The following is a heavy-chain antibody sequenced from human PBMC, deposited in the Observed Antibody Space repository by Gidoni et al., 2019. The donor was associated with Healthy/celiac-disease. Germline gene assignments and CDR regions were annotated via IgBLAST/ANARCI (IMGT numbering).Heavy chain of an antibody. CDR3: ASGAYGGPLVDY. CDR2: ICTSGST. D-gene: IGHD4-17*01. V-gene: IGHV4-61*02. J-gene: IGHJ4*02. CDR1: GGSISSGSYN. Sequence: QVQLQESGPGLVKPSQTLSLTCTASGGSISSGSYNWSWFRLPAGQGLEWLGRICTSGSTDYNPSLKSRVTMSVDTSKNQFSLNLSSVTAADTAVYYCASGAYGGPLVDYWGQGTLVTVSS.